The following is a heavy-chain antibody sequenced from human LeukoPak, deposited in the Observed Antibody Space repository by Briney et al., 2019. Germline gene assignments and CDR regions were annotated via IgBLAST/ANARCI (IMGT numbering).Heavy chain of an antibody. J-gene: IGHJ4*02. D-gene: IGHD3-10*01. V-gene: IGHV4-34*01. Sequence: SETLSLTCAVYGGSFSGYSWSWFGQPPGKGLEWIGEINHSGSTNYNPSLKSRVTISVDTSKNQFSLKLSSVTAADTAVYYCARGRGFGELFLVYFDYWGQGTLVTVSS. CDR2: INHSGST. CDR3: ARGRGFGELFLVYFDY. CDR1: GGSFSGYS.